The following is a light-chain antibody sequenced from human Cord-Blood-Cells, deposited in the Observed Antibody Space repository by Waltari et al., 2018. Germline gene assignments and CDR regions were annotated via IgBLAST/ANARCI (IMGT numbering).Light chain of an antibody. Sequence: SYELTQPPSVSVSPGQTASITCSGDTLGDKYACWYQQKPGQSTVLVIDQDSKRPSGIPGRFSCSNSGNTATLTISGTQAMDEADYYCQAWDSSTYVFGTGTKVTVL. V-gene: IGLV3-1*01. CDR2: QDS. CDR1: TLGDKY. CDR3: QAWDSSTYV. J-gene: IGLJ1*01.